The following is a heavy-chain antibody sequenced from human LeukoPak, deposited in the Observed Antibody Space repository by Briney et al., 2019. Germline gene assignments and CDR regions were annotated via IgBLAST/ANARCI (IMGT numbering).Heavy chain of an antibody. CDR2: IYYSGST. CDR3: ARGYDSGSRPFDY. CDR1: GGSISSYY. D-gene: IGHD3-10*01. V-gene: IGHV4-59*01. J-gene: IGHJ4*02. Sequence: PSETLSLTGTVSGGSISSYYWSWIRQPPGKGLEWIGDIYYSGSTNYNPSLKSRVTISVDTSKNQFSLKLSSVTAADTAVYYCARGYDSGSRPFDYWGQGTLVTVSS.